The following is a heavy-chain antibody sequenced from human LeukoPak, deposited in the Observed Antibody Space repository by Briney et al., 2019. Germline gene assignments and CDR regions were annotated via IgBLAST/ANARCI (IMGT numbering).Heavy chain of an antibody. CDR3: ASLDYFDSSDYGDY. D-gene: IGHD3-22*01. V-gene: IGHV3-23*01. CDR1: GFTFNNYA. CDR2: ISGSGGSI. Sequence: GGSLRLSCAASGFTFNNYAMSWVRQAPGKGLEWVSAISGSGGSIYYADSVKGRFTISRDNSKKTLYLQMNSLRAEDTALYYCASLDYFDSSDYGDYWGQGTLVTVSS. J-gene: IGHJ4*02.